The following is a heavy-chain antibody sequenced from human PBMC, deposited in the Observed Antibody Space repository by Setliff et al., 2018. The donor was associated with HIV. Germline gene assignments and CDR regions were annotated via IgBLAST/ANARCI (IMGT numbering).Heavy chain of an antibody. CDR2: ITDGGGTT. V-gene: IGHV3-23*01. J-gene: IGHJ3*02. CDR1: GFIFSAYA. Sequence: PGGSLRLSCAASGFIFSAYAMSWVRQGPEKGLEWVSAITDGGGTTYYADSVKGRCTISRDNSKNTLYLQINSLRAEDTALYYCARRTYGQSRDVFDIWGQGTTVTVSS. D-gene: IGHD2-2*01. CDR3: ARRTYGQSRDVFDI.